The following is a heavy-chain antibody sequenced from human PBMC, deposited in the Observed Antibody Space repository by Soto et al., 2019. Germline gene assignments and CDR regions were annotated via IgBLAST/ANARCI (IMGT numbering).Heavy chain of an antibody. CDR2: ISYDGRNK. V-gene: IGHV3-30*18. J-gene: IGHJ1*01. D-gene: IGHD1-26*01. CDR1: GFTFSTYA. Sequence: QVQLVESGGGVVQPGRSLTLSCAASGFTFSTYALAWVRQAPGKGLEWVAGISYDGRNKYHADSVKGRFTISRDNSKNTLYLLMSSLRAEDTAIYYCAKSYDSGTYYSWGQGTLVTVSS. CDR3: AKSYDSGTYYS.